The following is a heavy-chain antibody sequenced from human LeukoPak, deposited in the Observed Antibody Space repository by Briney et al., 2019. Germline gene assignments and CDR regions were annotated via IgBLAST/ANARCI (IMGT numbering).Heavy chain of an antibody. CDR1: GGSFSNYI. CDR2: FIPMFGIP. CDR3: ARVGAHDGGY. J-gene: IGHJ4*02. V-gene: IGHV1-69*02. Sequence: SVKVSCNAAGGSFSNYIINWVRQAPGQGLEWMGRFIPMFGIPHYAQKFQGRVTITADKSTTTAYMELSSLRSEDTAIYDCARVGAHDGGYWGQGTLVTVSS. D-gene: IGHD3-10*01.